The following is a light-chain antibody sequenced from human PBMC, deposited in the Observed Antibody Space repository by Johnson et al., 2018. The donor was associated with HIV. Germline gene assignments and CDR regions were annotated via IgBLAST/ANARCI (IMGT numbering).Light chain of an antibody. CDR2: DNN. J-gene: IGLJ1*01. CDR1: SSNIGNNF. V-gene: IGLV1-51*01. Sequence: QSVLTQPPSVSAAPGQKVTISCSGSSSNIGNNFVSWYQQLPGRAPKLLIYDNNKRPSGIPDRFSGSKSGTSATLGITGLQTGDEADYYCGTWDSSLRVGVLGTGTKVTVL. CDR3: GTWDSSLRVGV.